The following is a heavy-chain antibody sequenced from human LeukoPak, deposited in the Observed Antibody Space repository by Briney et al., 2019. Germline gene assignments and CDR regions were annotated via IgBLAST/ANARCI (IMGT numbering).Heavy chain of an antibody. V-gene: IGHV3-23*01. J-gene: IGHJ4*02. CDR1: GFTFSSYD. CDR2: ISGSGGST. D-gene: IGHD3-10*01. Sequence: GGSLRLSCEASGFTFSSYDMNWVRQAPGKGLEWGSVISGSGGSTDYADSVKGRFSISRDNSKNTLYLQMNSLRAEDTAVYYCAKGQLWFGEFSYFDYWGQGTLVTVSS. CDR3: AKGQLWFGEFSYFDY.